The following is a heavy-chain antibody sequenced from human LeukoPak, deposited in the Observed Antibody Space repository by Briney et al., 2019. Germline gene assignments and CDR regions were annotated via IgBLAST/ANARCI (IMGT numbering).Heavy chain of an antibody. CDR2: INPYSDAL. Sequence: ASVKVSCQPSGHCLTDFYLNCVQPAPGQGLEWMGWINPYSDALIYAQRSQGRVTMTWDTSTGTAYMELTRLTSDDTAVYYCATATVTHTRDPWGQGTLITVSS. D-gene: IGHD1-1*01. CDR1: GHCLTDFY. V-gene: IGHV1-2*02. J-gene: IGHJ5*02. CDR3: ATATVTHTRDP.